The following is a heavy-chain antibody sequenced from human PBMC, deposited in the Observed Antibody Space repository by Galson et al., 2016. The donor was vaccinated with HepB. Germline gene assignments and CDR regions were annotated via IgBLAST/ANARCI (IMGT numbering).Heavy chain of an antibody. V-gene: IGHV3-23*01. J-gene: IGHJ4*02. Sequence: SLRLSCAASGFTFTSYAMTWVRQAPGKGLEWVAAVSGSGGTTYYADSVKGRSTISRDNSKNTVYLEMNSLRGEDTAVYYCAREGSAARCFDYWGQGTLVTVSS. CDR3: AREGSAARCFDY. CDR2: VSGSGGTT. D-gene: IGHD1-26*01. CDR1: GFTFTSYA.